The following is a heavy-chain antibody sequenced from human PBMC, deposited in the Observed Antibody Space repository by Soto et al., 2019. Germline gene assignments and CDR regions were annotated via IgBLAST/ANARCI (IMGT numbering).Heavy chain of an antibody. CDR3: ARGDYYGRSDY. D-gene: IGHD3-10*01. CDR1: GGSIGSYY. Sequence: SETLSLTCSVSGGSIGSYYWSWIRQPPGKGLEWIGYINYGGTTSHNPSLEGRVTMTVDTSKNQFSLKLYSVTAADTAVYYCARGDYYGRSDYWGPGTLVTVSS. V-gene: IGHV4-59*01. CDR2: INYGGTT. J-gene: IGHJ4*02.